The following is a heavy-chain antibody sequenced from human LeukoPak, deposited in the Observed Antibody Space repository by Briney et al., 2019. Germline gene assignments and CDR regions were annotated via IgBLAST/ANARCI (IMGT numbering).Heavy chain of an antibody. J-gene: IGHJ3*02. CDR1: GFTFGDYH. V-gene: IGHV3-11*06. Sequence: RGSLRLSCAASGFTFGDYHMSWIRQAPGKGLEWVSYISSGSSYTNSADSVKGRFTISRDNAENSLFLQMNSLRAEDTAVYYCAKGRDAFDIWGQGTMVADSS. D-gene: IGHD3-10*01. CDR2: ISSGSSYT. CDR3: AKGRDAFDI.